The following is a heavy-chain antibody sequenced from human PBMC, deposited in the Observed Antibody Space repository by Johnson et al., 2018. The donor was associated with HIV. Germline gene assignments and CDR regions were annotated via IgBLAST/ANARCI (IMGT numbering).Heavy chain of an antibody. CDR2: ISYDGSNK. CDR1: GFTFSSCA. D-gene: IGHD5-18*01. CDR3: ANLGEYRWINGFCI. Sequence: QVQLVESGGGVVQPGGSLRLSCAASGFTFSSCAMDWVRQAPGKGLEWVAVISYDGSNKYYVDSVKGRFTISRDNSKNTLYLQINSLRAEDTAVYYCANLGEYRWINGFCIWGQGTMGTVSS. V-gene: IGHV3-30*18. J-gene: IGHJ3*02.